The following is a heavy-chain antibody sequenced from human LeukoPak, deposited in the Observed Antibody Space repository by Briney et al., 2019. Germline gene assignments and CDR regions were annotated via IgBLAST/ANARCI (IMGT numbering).Heavy chain of an antibody. CDR1: GFTFSSYA. J-gene: IGHJ4*02. CDR2: ISGSGGST. D-gene: IGHD5-24*01. Sequence: GGSLRLSCAASGFTFSSYAMSWVRQAPGKGLEWVSGISGSGGSTHYADSVKGRFTISRDKSKNTLYVQMNSLRAEDTAVYYCARGDGSFDYWGQGILVTVSS. V-gene: IGHV3-23*01. CDR3: ARGDGSFDY.